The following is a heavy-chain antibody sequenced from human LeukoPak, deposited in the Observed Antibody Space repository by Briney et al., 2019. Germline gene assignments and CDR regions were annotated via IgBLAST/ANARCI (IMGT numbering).Heavy chain of an antibody. V-gene: IGHV4-39*01. CDR1: GGSISGSAYY. CDR2: IYYNGRT. J-gene: IGHJ4*02. CDR3: ARQGRPRQQQLVWVIDY. Sequence: SETLSLTCTVSGGSISGSAYYWAWIRQPPGKGLEWIGSIYYNGRTLYNPSLKSRVIMSVDTSKNQFSLKLSSVTAADTAVYYCARQGRPRQQQLVWVIDYWGQGTLVTVSS. D-gene: IGHD6-13*01.